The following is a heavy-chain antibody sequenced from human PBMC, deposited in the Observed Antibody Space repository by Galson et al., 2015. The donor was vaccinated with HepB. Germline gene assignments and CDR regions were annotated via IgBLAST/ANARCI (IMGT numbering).Heavy chain of an antibody. CDR3: APWGGNYGDYVGGY. CDR1: GFTFSSYW. Sequence: SLRLSCAASGFTFSSYWMSWVRQAPGKGLEWVANIKQDGSEKYYVDSVKGRFTISRDNAKNSLYLQMNSLRAEDTAVYYCAPWGGNYGDYVGGYWGQGTLVTVSS. J-gene: IGHJ4*02. D-gene: IGHD4-17*01. V-gene: IGHV3-7*03. CDR2: IKQDGSEK.